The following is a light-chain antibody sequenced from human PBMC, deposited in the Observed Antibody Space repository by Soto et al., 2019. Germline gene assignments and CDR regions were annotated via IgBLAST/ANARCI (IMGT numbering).Light chain of an antibody. J-gene: IGKJ1*01. Sequence: DIQMTQSPSSLSASVGDRVTITCRASQSISSYLNWYQQKPGKAPKLLIYAASSLQSGVPSRLSVSGSVTDFNLTISSLQPDDFATYYYQQSYSTPPTFGHGTKVEIK. V-gene: IGKV1-39*01. CDR2: AAS. CDR1: QSISSY. CDR3: QQSYSTPPT.